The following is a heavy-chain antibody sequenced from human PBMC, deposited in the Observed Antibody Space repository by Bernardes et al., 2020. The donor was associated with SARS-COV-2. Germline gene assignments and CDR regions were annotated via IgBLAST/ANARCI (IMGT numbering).Heavy chain of an antibody. CDR1: GFSLSTSAVG. Sequence: SGPTLVKPTQTLTLTCTFSGFSLSTSAVGVGWIRQPPGKALEWLALIYWDDVKRYSPSLKSRLTIAKDTSKNQVVLTMTNMDPVDTATYYCARAITYYYGSWSYYLKYFQHWGQGTLVTVSS. V-gene: IGHV2-5*02. J-gene: IGHJ1*01. CDR3: ARAITYYYGSWSYYLKYFQH. D-gene: IGHD3-10*01. CDR2: IYWDDVK.